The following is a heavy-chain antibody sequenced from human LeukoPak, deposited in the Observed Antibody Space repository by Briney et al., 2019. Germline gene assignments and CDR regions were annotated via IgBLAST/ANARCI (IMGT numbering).Heavy chain of an antibody. J-gene: IGHJ4*02. V-gene: IGHV3-53*01. CDR2: IYSGGRT. CDR1: GFTVSSNY. D-gene: IGHD6-6*01. CDR3: ARDNAPYTTTSSGLGLFDY. Sequence: GGSLRLSCAASGFTVSSNYMSWVRQAPGMGLEWVSVIYSGGRTYYGDSVKGRFTISRDNSKNTLYLQMNSLKAEDTAVYYCARDNAPYTTTSSGLGLFDYWGQGTLVTVSS.